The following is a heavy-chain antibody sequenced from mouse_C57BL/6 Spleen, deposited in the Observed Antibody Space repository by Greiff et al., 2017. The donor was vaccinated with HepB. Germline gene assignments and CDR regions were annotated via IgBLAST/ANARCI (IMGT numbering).Heavy chain of an antibody. D-gene: IGHD4-1*01. CDR3: ARGPGYVLDY. V-gene: IGHV1-69*01. CDR1: GYTFTSYW. Sequence: VKLQQPGAELVMPGASVKLSCKASGYTFTSYWMHWVKQRPGQGLEWIGEIDPSDSYTNYNQKFKGKSTLTVDKSSSTAYMQLSSLTSEDSAVYYCARGPGYVLDYWGQGTSVTVSS. CDR2: IDPSDSYT. J-gene: IGHJ4*01.